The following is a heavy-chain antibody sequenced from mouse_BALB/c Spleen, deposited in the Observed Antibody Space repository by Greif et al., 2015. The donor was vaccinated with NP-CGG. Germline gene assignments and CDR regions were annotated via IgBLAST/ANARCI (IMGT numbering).Heavy chain of an antibody. D-gene: IGHD3-1*01. CDR2: IYPGSGST. CDR1: GYNFTSYW. CDR3: ARSGF. J-gene: IGHJ2*01. V-gene: IGHV1-55*01. Sequence: VKLMESGAELVKPGTSVKLSCKASGYNFTSYWINWVKLRPGQGLEWIGDIYPGSGSTNYNEKFKSKATLTVDTSSSTAYMQLSSLASEDSALYYCARSGFWGQGTTLTVSS.